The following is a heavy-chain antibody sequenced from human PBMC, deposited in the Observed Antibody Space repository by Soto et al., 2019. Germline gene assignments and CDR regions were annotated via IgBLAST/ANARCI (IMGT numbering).Heavy chain of an antibody. CDR1: GGSISSSSW. Sequence: QVQLQESGPGLVKPSGTLSLTCAVSGGSISSSSWWTWVRQSPGKGLEWIGEIFESGATNYNPSLKSRLTMAVDNSKNQFSLTLGSLTAADTAVYFCTTSHAGELNNWGQGTLVTGSS. D-gene: IGHD1-7*01. CDR3: TTSHAGELNN. J-gene: IGHJ4*02. V-gene: IGHV4-4*02. CDR2: IFESGAT.